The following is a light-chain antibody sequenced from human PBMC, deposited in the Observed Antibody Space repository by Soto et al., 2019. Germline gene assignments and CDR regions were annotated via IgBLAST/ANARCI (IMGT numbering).Light chain of an antibody. Sequence: QSVLTQPPSVSEAPGQRVTISCTGSSSNIGAGYEAHWYQQVPGTAPKRRIYENNNQPSGVPDRFSGSKSGTSASLDITGLQAEDEAEHECQSYDSRLSGYVFGSGTKLTVL. J-gene: IGLJ1*01. CDR2: ENN. V-gene: IGLV1-40*01. CDR1: SSNIGAGYE. CDR3: QSYDSRLSGYV.